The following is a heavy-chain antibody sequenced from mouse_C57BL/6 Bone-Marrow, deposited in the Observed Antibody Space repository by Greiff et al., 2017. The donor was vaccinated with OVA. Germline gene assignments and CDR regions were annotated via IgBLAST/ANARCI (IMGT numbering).Heavy chain of an antibody. V-gene: IGHV5-6*01. CDR3: ARGSTMYFDY. Sequence: DVHLVESGGDLVKPGGSLKLSCAASGFTFSSYGMSWVRQTPDKRLEWVATISSGGSYTYYPDSVKGRFTISRDNAKNTLYLQMSSLKSEDTAMYYCARGSTMYFDYWGQGTTLTVSS. CDR2: ISSGGSYT. CDR1: GFTFSSYG. J-gene: IGHJ2*01. D-gene: IGHD2-1*01.